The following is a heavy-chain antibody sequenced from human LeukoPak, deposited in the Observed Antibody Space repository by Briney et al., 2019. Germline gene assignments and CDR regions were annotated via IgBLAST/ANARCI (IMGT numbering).Heavy chain of an antibody. D-gene: IGHD6-6*01. V-gene: IGHV3-74*01. CDR2: INTDGSST. J-gene: IGHJ4*02. CDR1: GFTFSNYW. CDR3: ARGYSSSYRIDY. Sequence: GGSLRLSYAASGFTFSNYWMHWVRQAPGKGLVWASRINTDGSSTTYADSVKGRFTISRDNAKNTLYLQMNSLSAEDTAVYYCARGYSSSYRIDYWGQGTLATVSS.